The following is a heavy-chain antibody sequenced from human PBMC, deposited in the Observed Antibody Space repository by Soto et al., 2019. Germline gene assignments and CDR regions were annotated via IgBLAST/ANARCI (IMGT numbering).Heavy chain of an antibody. V-gene: IGHV1-3*01. CDR2: INAGNGNT. D-gene: IGHD2-2*01. Sequence: ASVKVSCNASGYTFTSYAMHWVRQAPGQRLEWMGWINAGNGNTKYSQKFQGRVTITRDTSASTAYMELSSLRSEDTAVYYCARYCSSTSCSRSSYYYYYGMDVWGQGTTVTVSS. CDR1: GYTFTSYA. J-gene: IGHJ6*02. CDR3: ARYCSSTSCSRSSYYYYYGMDV.